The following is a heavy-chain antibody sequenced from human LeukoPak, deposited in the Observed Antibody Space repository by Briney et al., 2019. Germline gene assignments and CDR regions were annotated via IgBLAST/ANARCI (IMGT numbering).Heavy chain of an antibody. V-gene: IGHV4-34*01. Sequence: SETLSLTCTVSGGSISRYYWSWIRRPPGKGLEWIGEINHSGSTNYNPSLKSRVTISVDTSKNQFSLKLSSVTAADTAVYYCARGGAVDTAMVLYFDYWGQGTLVTVSS. CDR3: ARGGAVDTAMVLYFDY. D-gene: IGHD5-18*01. CDR1: GGSISRYY. CDR2: INHSGST. J-gene: IGHJ4*02.